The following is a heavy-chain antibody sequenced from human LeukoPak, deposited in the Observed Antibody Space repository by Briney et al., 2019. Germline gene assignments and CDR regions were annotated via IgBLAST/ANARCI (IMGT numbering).Heavy chain of an antibody. CDR2: ISHDGSHE. Sequence: PGKSLRLSCAASGFTFSNYGMHWVRQAPGKGLEWVAVISHDGSHEFYADSVKGRFTISRDSSKNTLYLQMNSLRAEDTAVYYCAKYRTLRYFDWQDAFDIWGQGTMVTVSS. J-gene: IGHJ3*02. V-gene: IGHV3-30*18. D-gene: IGHD3-9*01. CDR1: GFTFSNYG. CDR3: AKYRTLRYFDWQDAFDI.